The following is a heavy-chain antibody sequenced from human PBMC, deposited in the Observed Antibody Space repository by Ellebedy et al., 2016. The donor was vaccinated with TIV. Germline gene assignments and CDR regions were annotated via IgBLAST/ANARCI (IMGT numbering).Heavy chain of an antibody. CDR2: INHSGST. V-gene: IGHV4-34*01. Sequence: SETLSLXXAVYGGSFSGYYWSWIRQPPGKGLERIGEINHSGSTNYNPSLKSRVTISVDTSKNQFSLKLSSVTAADTAVYYCARAPDYDFWSDYFDYWGQGTLVTVSS. J-gene: IGHJ4*02. CDR1: GGSFSGYY. D-gene: IGHD3-3*01. CDR3: ARAPDYDFWSDYFDY.